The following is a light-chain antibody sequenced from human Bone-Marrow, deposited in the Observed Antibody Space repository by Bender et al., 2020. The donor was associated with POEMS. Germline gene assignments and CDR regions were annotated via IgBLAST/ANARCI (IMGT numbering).Light chain of an antibody. V-gene: IGLV1-40*01. CDR3: CSYAGSMTFL. Sequence: QSVLTQPPSVSGAPGQRVTISCTGSSSNTGSGYDINWYQHLPGTAPKLLIYGYNNRPSGVPDRFSGSKSGTSASLAITGLQAEDEGDYYCCSYAGSMTFLFGSGTNVTVL. J-gene: IGLJ1*01. CDR2: GYN. CDR1: SSNTGSGYD.